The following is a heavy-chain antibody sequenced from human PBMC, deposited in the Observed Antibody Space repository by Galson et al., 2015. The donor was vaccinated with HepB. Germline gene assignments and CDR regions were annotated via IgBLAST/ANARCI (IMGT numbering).Heavy chain of an antibody. CDR2: IWYDGNNK. CDR1: GFTFSSYG. J-gene: IGHJ4*02. V-gene: IGHV3-33*01. D-gene: IGHD4/OR15-4a*01. CDR3: ARDGSPYGDYFDY. Sequence: SLRLSCAASGFTFSSYGMHWVRQAPGKGLEWVAVIWYDGNNKKYEDSVKGRFTISRDNSKNMLYLQMSSLRAEDTAVYFCARDGSPYGDYFDYWGQGTLVTVSS.